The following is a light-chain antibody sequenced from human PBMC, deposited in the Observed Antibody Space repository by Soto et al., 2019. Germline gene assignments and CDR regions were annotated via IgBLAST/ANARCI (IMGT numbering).Light chain of an antibody. CDR3: CSYAGSYTYV. Sequence: QSVLTQPRSVSGSPGQSVTISCTGTSSDVGGYNYVSWYQQHPGKAPKLMIYDVSKRPSGVPDRFSGSKSGNTASLTISELQAEDEADYYCCSYAGSYTYVFGTGTKSPS. J-gene: IGLJ1*01. V-gene: IGLV2-11*01. CDR2: DVS. CDR1: SSDVGGYNY.